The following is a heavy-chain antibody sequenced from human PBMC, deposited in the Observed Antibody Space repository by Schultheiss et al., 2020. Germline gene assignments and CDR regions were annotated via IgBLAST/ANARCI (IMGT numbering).Heavy chain of an antibody. CDR1: GFTFSTFG. D-gene: IGHD6-6*01. V-gene: IGHV3-21*01. CDR2: ISSSSSYI. CDR3: ARDKSIAALVFDY. Sequence: GESLKISCAASGFTFSTFGMHWVRQAPGKGLEWVSSISSSSSYIYYADSVKGRFTISRDNAKNSLYLQMNSLRAEDTAVYYCARDKSIAALVFDYWGQGTLVNVSS. J-gene: IGHJ4*02.